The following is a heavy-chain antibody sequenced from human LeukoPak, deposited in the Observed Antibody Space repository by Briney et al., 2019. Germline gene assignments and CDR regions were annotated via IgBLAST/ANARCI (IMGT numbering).Heavy chain of an antibody. Sequence: SVKVSCKASGGTFSSYAISWVRQAPGQGLEWMGGIIPIFGTANYAQKFQGRVTITADHSTSTAYMELSSLRSEDTAVYFCARDVGATVVFDIWGQGTFVTVSS. CDR2: IIPIFGTA. V-gene: IGHV1-69*13. J-gene: IGHJ3*02. D-gene: IGHD1-26*01. CDR1: GGTFSSYA. CDR3: ARDVGATVVFDI.